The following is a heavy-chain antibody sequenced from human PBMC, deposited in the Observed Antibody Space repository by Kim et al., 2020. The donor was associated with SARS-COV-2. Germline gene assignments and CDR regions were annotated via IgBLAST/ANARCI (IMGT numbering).Heavy chain of an antibody. CDR3: ASGIAAAAPFDY. Sequence: SYAQKFQGRVTMTRDTSTSTVYMELSSLRSEDTAVYYCASGIAAAAPFDYWGQGTLVTVSS. D-gene: IGHD6-13*01. V-gene: IGHV1-46*01. J-gene: IGHJ4*02.